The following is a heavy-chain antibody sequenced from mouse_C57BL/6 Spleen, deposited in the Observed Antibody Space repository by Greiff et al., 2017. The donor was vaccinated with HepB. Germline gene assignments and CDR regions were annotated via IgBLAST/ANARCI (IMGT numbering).Heavy chain of an antibody. CDR3: ARGEVLLSRFAY. CDR2: ISYSGST. Sequence: EVQGVESGPGMVKPSQSLSLTCTVTGYSITSGYDWHWIRHFPGNKLEWMGYISYSGSTNYNPSLKSRISITHDTSKNHFFLKLNSVTTEDTATYYCARGEVLLSRFAYWGQWTLVTVSA. CDR1: GYSITSGYD. J-gene: IGHJ3*01. D-gene: IGHD2-12*01. V-gene: IGHV3-1*01.